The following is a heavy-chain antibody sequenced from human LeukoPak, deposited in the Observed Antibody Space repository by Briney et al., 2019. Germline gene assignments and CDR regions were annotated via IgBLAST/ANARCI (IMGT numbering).Heavy chain of an antibody. J-gene: IGHJ6*02. V-gene: IGHV3-30*18. CDR3: AKGYSFGWDFDWFANYYGMDV. CDR2: ISFDGSNE. CDR1: GFTFRNYY. D-gene: IGHD3-9*01. Sequence: PGGSLRLSCVASGFTFRNYYMHWVRQAPGKGLEWVAVISFDGSNEYYADSVKGRFTISRDNSKNTLYLQMNSLRAEDTAVYYCAKGYSFGWDFDWFANYYGMDVWGQGTTVTVSS.